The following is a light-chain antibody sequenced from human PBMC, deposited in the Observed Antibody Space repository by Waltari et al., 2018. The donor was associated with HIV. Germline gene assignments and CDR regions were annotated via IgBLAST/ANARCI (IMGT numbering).Light chain of an antibody. Sequence: QSVLTPPPPVSGAPWQRVTISCTATSSNIWAGCAVHLYQQLPGIAPKLLIYAATNRHSGVPDRFSGSKSGTSASLAITGLQAEDEADYYCQSYDSSLSSYVFASGTRVTVL. V-gene: IGLV1-40*01. CDR2: AAT. CDR3: QSYDSSLSSYV. CDR1: SSNIWAGCA. J-gene: IGLJ1*01.